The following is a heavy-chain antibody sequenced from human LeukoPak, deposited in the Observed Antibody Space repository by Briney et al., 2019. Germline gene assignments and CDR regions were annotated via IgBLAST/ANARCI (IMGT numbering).Heavy chain of an antibody. D-gene: IGHD6-6*01. CDR1: GYTFTGYY. CDR3: ARDGIAARPDFDY. CDR2: INPNGGGT. V-gene: IGHV1-2*02. J-gene: IGHJ4*02. Sequence: VASVKVSCKASGYTFTGYYMHWVRQAPGQGLEWMGWINPNGGGTNYAQKFQGRVTMTRDTSISTAYMELSRLRSDDTAVYYCARDGIAARPDFDYWGQGTLVTVSS.